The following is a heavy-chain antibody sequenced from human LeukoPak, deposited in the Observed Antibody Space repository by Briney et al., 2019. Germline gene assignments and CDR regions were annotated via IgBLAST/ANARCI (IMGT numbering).Heavy chain of an antibody. CDR1: GGSISSGDYS. D-gene: IGHD2-8*02. V-gene: IGHV4-31*03. CDR2: ISYTGST. CDR3: AKDVEYGWFDP. J-gene: IGHJ5*02. Sequence: PSETLSLTCTVSGGSISSGDYSWSWIRQHPGKGLEWIGYISYTGSTYYNPSLKSRLTISVDTSKNQFSLQLNSVTPEDTAVYYCAKDVEYGWFDPWGQGTLVTVSS.